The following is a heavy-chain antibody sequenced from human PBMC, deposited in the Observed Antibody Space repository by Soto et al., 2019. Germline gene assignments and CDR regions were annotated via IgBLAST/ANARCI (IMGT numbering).Heavy chain of an antibody. V-gene: IGHV3-7*04. CDR1: GFTFSAFW. Sequence: EVQLVESGGGLVQPGESLRLSCAASGFTFSAFWMTWLRQAPGKGLEWVANIKRDGTVTHYGNSVEGRCTLSRDNAQNSLILQLNSLRPEDTAMDYCARDLSLPGEFFYDAFDVWGQGPVVTVS. CDR3: ARDLSLPGEFFYDAFDV. CDR2: IKRDGTVT. D-gene: IGHD2-21*01. J-gene: IGHJ3*01.